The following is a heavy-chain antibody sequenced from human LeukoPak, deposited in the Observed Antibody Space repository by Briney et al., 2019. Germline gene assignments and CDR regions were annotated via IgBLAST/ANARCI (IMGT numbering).Heavy chain of an antibody. D-gene: IGHD2-15*01. CDR1: GASISSYY. J-gene: IGHJ5*02. CDR3: ARARIGGWFDP. V-gene: IGHV4-59*01. CDR2: LYYIGST. Sequence: SETLSLTCTVSGASISSYYCSWIRQSPGKGLEWIGYLYYIGSTDYNPSLKSRVTISVDTSKNEFFMKLKSVTAADTAMYYCARARIGGWFDPWGQGTLVTVSS.